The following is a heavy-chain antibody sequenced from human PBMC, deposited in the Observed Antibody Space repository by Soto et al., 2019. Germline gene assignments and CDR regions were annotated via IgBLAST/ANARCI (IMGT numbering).Heavy chain of an antibody. CDR1: GYTFNTYG. Sequence: ASVKVSCKASGYTFNTYGISWVRQAPGQGLEWMGWISTFNGETRYAQKFQARVTVTTDTSTTTGYMELRSLRSDDTAVYYCARDVGYCSSSTCLIDHWGRGTLVTVS. D-gene: IGHD2-2*01. J-gene: IGHJ4*02. CDR3: ARDVGYCSSSTCLIDH. V-gene: IGHV1-18*01. CDR2: ISTFNGET.